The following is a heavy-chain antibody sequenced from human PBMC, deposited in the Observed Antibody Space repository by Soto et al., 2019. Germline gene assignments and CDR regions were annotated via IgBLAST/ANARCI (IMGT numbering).Heavy chain of an antibody. CDR2: INPNNGDT. J-gene: IGHJ4*02. D-gene: IGHD5-12*01. Sequence: SVKVSCKASGYTFTSYGISWVRQAPGHGLEWMGWINPNNGDTHYAQSFQGRVTMTRDTSTSTAYMELSSLTFDDTAVYYCASHSGYHYVFDYWGQGTRVTVSS. CDR3: ASHSGYHYVFDY. CDR1: GYTFTSYG. V-gene: IGHV1-2*02.